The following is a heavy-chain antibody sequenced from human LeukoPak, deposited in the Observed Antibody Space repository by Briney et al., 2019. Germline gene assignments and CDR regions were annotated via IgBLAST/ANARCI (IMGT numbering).Heavy chain of an antibody. J-gene: IGHJ4*02. CDR3: AKEIWFGELLFDY. V-gene: IGHV3-23*01. CDR1: GFTFSSYA. D-gene: IGHD3-10*01. CDR2: ISGSGGST. Sequence: PGRSLRLSCAASGFTFSSYAMNWVRQAPGKGLEWVSGISGSGGSTYYADSVKGRFTISRDNSKNTLYLQMNSLRAEDTALYYCAKEIWFGELLFDYWGQGTLVTVSS.